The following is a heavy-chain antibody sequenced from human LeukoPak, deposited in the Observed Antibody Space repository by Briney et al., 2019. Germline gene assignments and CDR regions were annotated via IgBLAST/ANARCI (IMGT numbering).Heavy chain of an antibody. CDR1: GGSISSYQ. J-gene: IGHJ5*02. D-gene: IGHD2-15*01. CDR2: IYHSGSA. Sequence: SETLSLTCTVSGGSISSYQWSWIRQPPGKGLEWIGNIYHSGSANYNPSLTSRVIISVDTSKNQFSLKLSPVIATDTAVYYCAAHCSGGSCYRYNWFDPWGQGTLVTVSS. CDR3: AAHCSGGSCYRYNWFDP. V-gene: IGHV4-59*03.